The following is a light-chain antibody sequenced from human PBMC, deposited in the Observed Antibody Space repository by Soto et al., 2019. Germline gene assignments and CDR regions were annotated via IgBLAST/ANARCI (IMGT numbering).Light chain of an antibody. J-gene: IGKJ4*01. CDR3: LQYYSFPVT. CDR2: WAS. CDR1: QSVFHSPDNTEY. V-gene: IGKV4-1*01. Sequence: DIVMTQFPDSLAVSLGERATTNCKSSQSVFHSPDNTEYFGWYQQKPGQPPKMLINWASTRESGVPDRFSGSGSGTDFTLTISSLQAEDVAVYYCLQYYSFPVTCVGGTKVEIK.